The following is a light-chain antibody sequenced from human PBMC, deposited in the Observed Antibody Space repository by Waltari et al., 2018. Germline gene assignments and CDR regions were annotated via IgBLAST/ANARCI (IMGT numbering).Light chain of an antibody. V-gene: IGKV1-39*01. CDR3: QQSYSTPPYT. Sequence: DIQMTQSPSSLSASVGDRVTITCRASQTISTYFNWYQQKPGKAPKLLIYTASSLQSGVPSRFSGSRSGTDFTLTISSLQPEDFATYYCQQSYSTPPYTFGHGTKLEI. CDR2: TAS. CDR1: QTISTY. J-gene: IGKJ2*01.